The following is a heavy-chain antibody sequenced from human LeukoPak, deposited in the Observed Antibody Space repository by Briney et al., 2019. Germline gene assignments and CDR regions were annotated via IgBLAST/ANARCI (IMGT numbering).Heavy chain of an antibody. V-gene: IGHV4-59*08. Sequence: SETLSLTFTVSGGSISSYYWSWIRQPPGKGLEWIGYIYYSGSTNYNPSLKSRVTISLDTSKNQFSLKLSSVTAADTAVYYCARRRPTVTTGGDAFDIWGQGTMVTVSS. D-gene: IGHD4-17*01. CDR2: IYYSGST. CDR1: GGSISSYY. J-gene: IGHJ3*02. CDR3: ARRRPTVTTGGDAFDI.